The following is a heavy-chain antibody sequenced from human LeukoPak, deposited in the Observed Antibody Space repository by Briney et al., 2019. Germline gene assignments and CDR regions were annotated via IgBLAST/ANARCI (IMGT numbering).Heavy chain of an antibody. CDR1: GFTVSSNY. CDR3: AREQAAEFDY. CDR2: IYSGGST. D-gene: IGHD6-13*01. J-gene: IGHJ4*02. Sequence: PGGSLRLSCAASGFTVSSNYMSWVRQAPGKGLEWVSVIYSGGSTYYADSVKGRFTISRDNAKNSLYLQMNSLRAEDTAVYYCAREQAAEFDYWGQGTLVTVSS. V-gene: IGHV3-66*01.